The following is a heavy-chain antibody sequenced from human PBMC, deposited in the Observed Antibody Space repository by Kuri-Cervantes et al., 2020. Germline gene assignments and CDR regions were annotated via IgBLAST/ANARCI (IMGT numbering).Heavy chain of an antibody. CDR1: GFTFSSYA. Sequence: GESLKISCAASGFTFSSYAMSWVRQAPGMGLEWVSAISGSGGSTYYADSVKGRFTISRDNSKNTLFLQMNSLRDEDTAVYYCAKMGVSGDHTRSAFDIWGPGTMVTVSS. V-gene: IGHV3-23*01. D-gene: IGHD4-17*01. CDR3: AKMGVSGDHTRSAFDI. J-gene: IGHJ3*02. CDR2: ISGSGGST.